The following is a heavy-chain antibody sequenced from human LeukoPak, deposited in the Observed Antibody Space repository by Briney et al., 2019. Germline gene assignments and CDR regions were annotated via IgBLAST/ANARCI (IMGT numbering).Heavy chain of an antibody. V-gene: IGHV4-4*07. D-gene: IGHD4-11*01. Sequence: SETLSLTCTVSGGSISSYYWSWIRQPAGKGLEWIGRIYTSGSTNYNPSLKSRVTMSVDTSKNQFSLKLSSVTAADTAVYYCARSTTTGSWNYFDYWGQGTPGHRLL. CDR1: GGSISSYY. CDR3: ARSTTTGSWNYFDY. J-gene: IGHJ4*02. CDR2: IYTSGST.